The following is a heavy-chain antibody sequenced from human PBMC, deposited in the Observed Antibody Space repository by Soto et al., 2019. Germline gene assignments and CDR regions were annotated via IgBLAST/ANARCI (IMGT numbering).Heavy chain of an antibody. CDR2: IKEDGSEQ. CDR1: GFTFSSYW. Sequence: EVPLVESGGGLVQPGGSLRLSCAASGFTFSSYWMTWVRQAPGKGLEWVAKIKEDGSEQNYVDSAKGRFTISRDNAKSSLYLQMYSLRVDDTAMYYCTRNQVKADYWGQGTLVTVSS. V-gene: IGHV3-7*01. CDR3: TRNQVKADY. J-gene: IGHJ4*02. D-gene: IGHD3-10*01.